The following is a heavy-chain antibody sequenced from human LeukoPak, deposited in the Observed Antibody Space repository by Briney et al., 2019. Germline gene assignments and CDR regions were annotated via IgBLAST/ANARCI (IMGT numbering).Heavy chain of an antibody. D-gene: IGHD3-9*01. CDR3: ARATRILTGCFDY. Sequence: GGSLRLSCAASGVTFSSYSMNWVRQAPGKGLDWVSSISSSSSYIYYADSVKGRFTISRDNAKNSLYLQMNSLRAEDTAVYYCARATRILTGCFDYWGQGTLVTVSS. CDR1: GVTFSSYS. CDR2: ISSSSSYI. V-gene: IGHV3-21*01. J-gene: IGHJ4*02.